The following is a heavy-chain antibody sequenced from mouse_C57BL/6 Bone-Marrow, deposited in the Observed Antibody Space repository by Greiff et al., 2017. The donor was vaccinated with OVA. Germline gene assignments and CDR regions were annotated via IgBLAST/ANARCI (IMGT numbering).Heavy chain of an antibody. CDR2: IDPENGDT. Sequence: VQLQQSGAELVRPGASVKLSCTASGFNIKDDYMHWVKQRPEQGLEWIGWIDPENGDTEYASKFQGKATIPADTSSNTAYLQLSSLTSEDTAVYYCTSSPYGYDNYAMDYWGQGTSVTVSS. CDR3: TSSPYGYDNYAMDY. J-gene: IGHJ4*01. V-gene: IGHV14-4*01. D-gene: IGHD2-2*01. CDR1: GFNIKDDY.